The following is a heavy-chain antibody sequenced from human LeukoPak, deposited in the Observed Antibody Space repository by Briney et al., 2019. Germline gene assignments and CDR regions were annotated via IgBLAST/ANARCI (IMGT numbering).Heavy chain of an antibody. CDR1: GFTFSDYY. V-gene: IGHV3-11*04. CDR3: ARGTSTIFLASDI. Sequence: GGSLRLSCAASGFTFSDYYMSWILQAPGKGLEWVSYISSSGSTIYYADSVKGRFTISRDNAKNSLYLQMNSLRAEDTAVYYCARGTSTIFLASDIWGQGTMVTVSS. D-gene: IGHD3-9*01. CDR2: ISSSGSTI. J-gene: IGHJ3*02.